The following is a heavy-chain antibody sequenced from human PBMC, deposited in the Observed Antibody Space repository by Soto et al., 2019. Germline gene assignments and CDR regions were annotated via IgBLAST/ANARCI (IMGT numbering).Heavy chain of an antibody. J-gene: IGHJ4*02. CDR2: ISYDGSNQ. CDR3: AKDQASGQGSFDS. V-gene: IGHV3-30*18. CDR1: GLTFNIYG. Sequence: VKLVESGGAGLQPGGSFRLSGAASGLTFNIYGIHWVAQAPDKGLEWVALISYDGSNQYYADSVKGRFTISRDNSKNTLFLQMNSLRADDTAVYYCAKDQASGQGSFDSWGQGTLVTVSS.